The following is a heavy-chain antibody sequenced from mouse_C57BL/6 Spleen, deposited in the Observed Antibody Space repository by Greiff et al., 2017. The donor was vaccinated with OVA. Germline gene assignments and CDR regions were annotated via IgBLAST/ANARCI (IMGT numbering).Heavy chain of an antibody. CDR1: GYTFTDYY. CDR3: ARDYSNSFDY. V-gene: IGHV1-19*01. Sequence: EVKLQESGPVLVKPGASVKMSCKASGYTFTDYYMNWVKQSHGKSLEWIGVINPYNGGTSYNQKFKGKATLTVDKSSSTAYMELNSLTSEDSAVYYCARDYSNSFDYWGQGTTLTVSS. D-gene: IGHD2-5*01. J-gene: IGHJ2*01. CDR2: INPYNGGT.